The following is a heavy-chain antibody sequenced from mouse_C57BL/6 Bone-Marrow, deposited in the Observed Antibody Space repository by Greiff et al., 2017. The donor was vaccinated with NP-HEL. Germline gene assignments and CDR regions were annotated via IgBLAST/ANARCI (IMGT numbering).Heavy chain of an antibody. Sequence: QVQLQQSGAELARPGASVKLSCKASGYTFTSYGISWVKQRTGQGLEWIGEIYPRSGNTYYNEKFKGKATLTADKSSSTAYMELRSLTSEDSAVYFCARLTTVVVTRYFEVWGTGTTVTVSS. CDR3: ARLTTVVVTRYFEV. V-gene: IGHV1-81*01. CDR2: IYPRSGNT. J-gene: IGHJ1*03. CDR1: GYTFTSYG. D-gene: IGHD1-1*01.